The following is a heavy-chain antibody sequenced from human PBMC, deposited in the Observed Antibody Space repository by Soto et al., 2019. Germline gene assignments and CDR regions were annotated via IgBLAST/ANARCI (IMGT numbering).Heavy chain of an antibody. Sequence: EVQLLESGGGLVQPGGSLRLSCAASGFTFSSYAMSWVRQAPGKGLEWVSAISGSGGSTYYADSVKGRFTIPRDKYKNTLYLQMKSLRDEDTAVYYSAKDVYGSGRYFDDWGQGTLVTVSS. V-gene: IGHV3-23*01. CDR1: GFTFSSYA. CDR2: ISGSGGST. J-gene: IGHJ4*02. CDR3: AKDVYGSGRYFDD. D-gene: IGHD3-10*01.